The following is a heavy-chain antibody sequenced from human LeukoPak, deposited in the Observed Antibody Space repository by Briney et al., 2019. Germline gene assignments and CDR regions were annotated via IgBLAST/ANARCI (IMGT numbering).Heavy chain of an antibody. CDR1: GGTFSSYA. J-gene: IGHJ6*02. CDR3: ARVVLGRRWLQTSYYYGMDV. Sequence: SVKVSCKASGGTFSSYAISWVRQAPGQGLEWMGGIIPIFGTANYAQKFQGRVRITADESTSTAYLELSRLTSEDTAVYYCARVVLGRRWLQTSYYYGMDVWGQGTTVTVSS. CDR2: IIPIFGTA. D-gene: IGHD5-24*01. V-gene: IGHV1-69*13.